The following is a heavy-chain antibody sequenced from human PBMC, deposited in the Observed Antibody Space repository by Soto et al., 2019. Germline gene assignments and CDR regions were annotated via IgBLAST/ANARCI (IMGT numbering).Heavy chain of an antibody. D-gene: IGHD2-2*01. CDR2: ISYDGSNE. CDR1: GFTLSSYA. CDR3: ARGYCSSTSCYPLYFDY. V-gene: IGHV3-30-3*01. J-gene: IGHJ4*02. Sequence: PGGSLRLSCAASGFTLSSYAMYWVRQAPGKGLEWVAVISYDGSNEYYADSVKGRFTISRDNSKNTLYLQMNSLRAEDTAVYYCARGYCSSTSCYPLYFDYWGQGTLVTVSS.